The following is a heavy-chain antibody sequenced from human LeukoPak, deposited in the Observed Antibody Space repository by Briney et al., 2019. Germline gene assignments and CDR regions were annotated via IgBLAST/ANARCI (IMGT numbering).Heavy chain of an antibody. CDR1: GFTFSSYT. V-gene: IGHV3-30-3*01. Sequence: QSGGSLRLSCAASGFTFSSYTMHWVRQAPDKGLEWVAVISHDGGNKYYADSVKGRFTISRVNSKNTLYLQMNGLRAEETAMYYCATPYTSGWSLYFDNWGQGTLVTVSS. CDR2: ISHDGGNK. CDR3: ATPYTSGWSLYFDN. D-gene: IGHD6-19*01. J-gene: IGHJ4*02.